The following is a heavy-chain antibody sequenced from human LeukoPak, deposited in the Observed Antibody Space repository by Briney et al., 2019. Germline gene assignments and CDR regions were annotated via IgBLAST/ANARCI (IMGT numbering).Heavy chain of an antibody. CDR1: GYIFNWYW. V-gene: IGHV3-74*01. D-gene: IGHD7-27*01. J-gene: IGHJ4*02. Sequence: QSGGSLRLSCAASGYIFNWYWMHWVRQAPGKGLVWVSRINIDGSQTSYADSVKGRFTISRDNARDTLYLQMNSLRVEDTAVYYCTKDLTGEVDSWGQGTLVTVSP. CDR2: INIDGSQT. CDR3: TKDLTGEVDS.